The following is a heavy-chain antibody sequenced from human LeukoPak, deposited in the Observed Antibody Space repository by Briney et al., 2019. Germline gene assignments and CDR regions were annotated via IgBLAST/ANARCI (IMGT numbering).Heavy chain of an antibody. CDR2: IYYSGST. J-gene: IGHJ6*03. CDR3: AGITGTTEYYYYYMDV. Sequence: SETLSLTCTVSGGSISSYYWSWIRQPPGKGLEWIGYIYYSGSTNYNPSLKSRVTISVDTSKNQFSLKLSSVTAADTAVYYRAGITGTTEYYYYYMDVWGKGTTVTVSS. CDR1: GGSISSYY. D-gene: IGHD1-7*01. V-gene: IGHV4-59*01.